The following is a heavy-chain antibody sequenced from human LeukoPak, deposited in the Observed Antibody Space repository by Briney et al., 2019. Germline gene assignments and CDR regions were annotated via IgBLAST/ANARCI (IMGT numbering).Heavy chain of an antibody. J-gene: IGHJ4*02. D-gene: IGHD6-13*01. CDR2: IRSKAYGGTT. CDR3: SRDLSWSFDY. Sequence: GGSLRLSCATSGFTFSSSTFGSYTMNWVRQAPGKGLEWVGFIRSKAYGGTTEYAASVEGRFTISRDDSRSIAYLQMNSPKTEDTAVYYCSRDLSWSFDYWGQGTLVTVSS. V-gene: IGHV3-49*04. CDR1: GFTFSSSTFGSYT.